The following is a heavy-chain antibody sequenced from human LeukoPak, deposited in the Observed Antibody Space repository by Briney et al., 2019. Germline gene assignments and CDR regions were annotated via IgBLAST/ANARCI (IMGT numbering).Heavy chain of an antibody. Sequence: ASVKVSCKASGYTFTGYYMHWVRQAPGQGLEWMGWINPNSGGTNYAQKFQGRVTMTRDTSISTAYMELSRLRSDDTAVYYCARSIRVAAAGTGYYYYMDVWGKGTTVTVSS. D-gene: IGHD6-13*01. CDR3: ARSIRVAAAGTGYYYYMDV. CDR1: GYTFTGYY. V-gene: IGHV1-2*02. J-gene: IGHJ6*03. CDR2: INPNSGGT.